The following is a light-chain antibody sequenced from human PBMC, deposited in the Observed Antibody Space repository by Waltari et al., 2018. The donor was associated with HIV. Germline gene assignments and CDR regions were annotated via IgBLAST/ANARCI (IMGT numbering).Light chain of an antibody. J-gene: IGLJ2*01. CDR1: NNAIGADKS. Sequence: QSALTQTASVSASPGQSITISCTGINNAIGADKSVSCYQQHPGKVPKLLIYDVTNPPSGVSGRFSGSKSVNTASLTISWLQPDDEADYYCGSSTNSNIVLFGGGTKLTVL. CDR2: DVT. V-gene: IGLV2-14*01. CDR3: GSSTNSNIVL.